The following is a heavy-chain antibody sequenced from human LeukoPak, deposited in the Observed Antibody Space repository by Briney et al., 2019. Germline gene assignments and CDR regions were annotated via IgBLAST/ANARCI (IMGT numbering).Heavy chain of an antibody. CDR2: INAGNGNT. D-gene: IGHD2-2*01. V-gene: IGHV1-3*01. CDR3: ARLPAANYYYYGRDV. CDR1: GYTFTSYA. Sequence: GASVKVSCKASGYTFTSYAKHWVRQAPGQRLEWMGWINAGNGNTKYSQKFQGRVTITRDTSASTAYMELSSLRSEDTAVYYCARLPAANYYYYGRDVWGQGTTVTVSS. J-gene: IGHJ6*02.